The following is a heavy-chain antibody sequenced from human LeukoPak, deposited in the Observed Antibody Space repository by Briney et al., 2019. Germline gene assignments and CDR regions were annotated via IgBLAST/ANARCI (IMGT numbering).Heavy chain of an antibody. CDR3: ASLTSYYYGMDV. Sequence: PGGSLRLSCAASGFTVSSNYMSWVRQAPGKGPEWVSVIYSGGSTYYADSVKGRFTISRDNSKNTLYLQMNSLRAEDTAVYYCASLTSYYYGMDVWGQGTTVTVSS. CDR2: IYSGGST. D-gene: IGHD4-11*01. J-gene: IGHJ6*02. V-gene: IGHV3-53*01. CDR1: GFTVSSNY.